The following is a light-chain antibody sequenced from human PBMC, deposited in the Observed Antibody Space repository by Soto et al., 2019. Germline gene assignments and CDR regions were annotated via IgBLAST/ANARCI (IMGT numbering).Light chain of an antibody. CDR3: QQRADWPIT. CDR1: QSVTSRY. CDR2: EAS. V-gene: IGKV3-11*01. Sequence: EIVMTQSPATLSVSPGERATLSCRASQSVTSRYLAWYQQKPGQAPRLLIYEASNRATGIPARFSGSGSGTDFTLTSSSLEPDDFAVYYCQQRADWPITFGQGTRLENK. J-gene: IGKJ5*01.